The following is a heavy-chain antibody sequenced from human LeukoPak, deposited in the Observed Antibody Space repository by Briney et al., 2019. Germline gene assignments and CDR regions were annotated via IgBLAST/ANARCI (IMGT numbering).Heavy chain of an antibody. Sequence: ASVKVSCKASGNTFTSYYMHWVRQAPGQGLEWMGIINPSGGSTSYAQKFQGRVTMTRDTSTSTVYMELSSLRSEDTAVYYCARVDTAMALDYWGQGTLVTVSS. CDR2: INPSGGST. J-gene: IGHJ4*02. V-gene: IGHV1-46*01. CDR1: GNTFTSYY. D-gene: IGHD5-18*01. CDR3: ARVDTAMALDY.